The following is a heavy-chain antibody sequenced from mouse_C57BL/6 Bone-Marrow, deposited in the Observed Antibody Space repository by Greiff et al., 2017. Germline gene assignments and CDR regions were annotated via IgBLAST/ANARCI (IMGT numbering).Heavy chain of an antibody. J-gene: IGHJ3*01. D-gene: IGHD2-1*01. Sequence: DVKLVESGGGLVKPGGSLKLSCAASGFTFSSYTMSWVRQTPEKRLEWVATISGGGGNTYYPDSVKGRFTISRDNAKNTLYLQMSSLRSEDTALYYCARHHGNYFAYWGQGTLVTVSA. CDR3: ARHHGNYFAY. V-gene: IGHV5-9*01. CDR1: GFTFSSYT. CDR2: ISGGGGNT.